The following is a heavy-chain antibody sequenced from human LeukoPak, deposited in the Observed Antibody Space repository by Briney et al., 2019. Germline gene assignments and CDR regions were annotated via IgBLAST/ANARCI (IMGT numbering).Heavy chain of an antibody. V-gene: IGHV1-69*06. J-gene: IGHJ4*02. CDR1: GGTFSSYA. CDR2: IIPIFGTA. D-gene: IGHD2-2*01. Sequence: SVKVSCKASGGTFSSYAISWVRQAPGQGLEWMGGIIPIFGTANYAQKFQGRVTITADKSTSTAYMELSSLRSEDTAVCYCARDPNLGYCSSTSCYPPDWGQGTLVTVSS. CDR3: ARDPNLGYCSSTSCYPPD.